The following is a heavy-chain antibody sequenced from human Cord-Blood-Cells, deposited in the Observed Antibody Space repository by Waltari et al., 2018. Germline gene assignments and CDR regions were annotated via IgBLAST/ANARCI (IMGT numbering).Heavy chain of an antibody. CDR1: GGSISSGGYS. V-gene: IGHV4-30-2*01. CDR2: IFHSGST. D-gene: IGHD2-15*01. CDR3: ARSSGGSCYSDY. J-gene: IGHJ4*02. Sequence: QLQLQESGSGLVKPSQTLSLTCAVSGGSISSGGYSWSWIRQPPGKGLEWIGYIFHSGSTYYNPSLKGRVTISVDRSKNQFSLKLSSVTAADTAVYYCARSSGGSCYSDYWGQGTLVTVSS.